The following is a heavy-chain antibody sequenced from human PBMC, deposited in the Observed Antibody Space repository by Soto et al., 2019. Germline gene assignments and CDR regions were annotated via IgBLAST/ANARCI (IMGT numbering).Heavy chain of an antibody. CDR2: IYTSGST. CDR1: GGSISSYY. Sequence: ETLSLTCTVSGGSISSYYWSWIRQPAGKGLEWIGRIYTSGSTNYNPPLKSRVTMSVDTSKNQFSLMLSSVTAADTAVYYCASYSSSSPGPFDYWGQGTLVTVSS. V-gene: IGHV4-4*07. D-gene: IGHD6-6*01. CDR3: ASYSSSSPGPFDY. J-gene: IGHJ4*02.